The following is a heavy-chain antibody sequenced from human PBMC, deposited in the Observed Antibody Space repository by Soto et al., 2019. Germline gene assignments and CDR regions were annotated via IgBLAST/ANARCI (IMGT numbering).Heavy chain of an antibody. CDR2: IYYSGST. CDR1: GGSISSSSYY. CDR3: AAGGGFLEWLLYGGYFDY. Sequence: SETLSLTCTVSGGSISSSSYYWGWIRQPPGKGLEWIGSIYYSGSTYYNPSLESRVTISVDTSKNQFSLKLSSVTAADTAVYYCAAGGGFLEWLLYGGYFDYWGQGTLVTVSS. V-gene: IGHV4-39*01. J-gene: IGHJ4*02. D-gene: IGHD3-3*01.